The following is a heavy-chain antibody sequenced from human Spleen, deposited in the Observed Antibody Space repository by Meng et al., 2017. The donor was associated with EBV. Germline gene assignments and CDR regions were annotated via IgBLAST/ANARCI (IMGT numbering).Heavy chain of an antibody. Sequence: QARLVQSGAEVKKPVASVKVSCKASGYTFTRYGITWVRQAPGRGPEWMGWISTYDGNTDYAQKLQGRATLTTDTSTATAYMELRSLRSDDTAVYYCALSVVQPAAYDYWGQGTLVTVSS. CDR2: ISTYDGNT. CDR1: GYTFTRYG. D-gene: IGHD2-2*01. J-gene: IGHJ4*02. CDR3: ALSVVQPAAYDY. V-gene: IGHV1-18*01.